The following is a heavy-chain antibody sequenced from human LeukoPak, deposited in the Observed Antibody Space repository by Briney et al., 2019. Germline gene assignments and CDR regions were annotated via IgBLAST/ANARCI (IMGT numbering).Heavy chain of an antibody. CDR1: GFTVSSSY. Sequence: GSLRLSCAASGFTVSSSYMTWVRQAPGKGLEWVSVIYSGGSTYYADSVKGRFTISRDNSKNTLYLQMNSLRAEDTAVYYCGHSSSWYRFDYWGQGTLVTVSS. V-gene: IGHV3-53*01. D-gene: IGHD6-13*01. CDR3: GHSSSWYRFDY. J-gene: IGHJ4*02. CDR2: IYSGGST.